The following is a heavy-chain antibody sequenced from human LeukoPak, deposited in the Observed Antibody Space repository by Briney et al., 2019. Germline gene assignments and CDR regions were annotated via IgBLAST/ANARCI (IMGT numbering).Heavy chain of an antibody. V-gene: IGHV4-61*02. CDR2: IYTSGST. D-gene: IGHD3-10*01. J-gene: IGHJ3*02. CDR3: ASPNGVPAFDI. Sequence: PSQTLTLTCSVSGGSISSGSYYWSWIRQPAGMGLEWIGRIYTSGSTNYNPSLKSRVTISVDTSKNQFSLKLSSVTAADTAVYYCASPNGVPAFDIWGQGTMVTVSS. CDR1: GGSISSGSYY.